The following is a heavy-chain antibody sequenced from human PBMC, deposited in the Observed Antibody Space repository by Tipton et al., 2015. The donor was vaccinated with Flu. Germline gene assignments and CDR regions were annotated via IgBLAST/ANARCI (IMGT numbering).Heavy chain of an antibody. D-gene: IGHD1-1*01. CDR3: ARPPRTPKTGITGHFDY. CDR2: VSWDGRDK. Sequence: SLRLSCVASGLIFDNYAMHWVRQPPGKGLEWLAVVSWDGRDKYYADSVRGRFTISRDNFDNTLYLHMNSLRAEDTAIYYCARPPRTPKTGITGHFDYWGQGTLVTVSS. CDR1: GLIFDNYA. V-gene: IGHV3-30*04. J-gene: IGHJ4*02.